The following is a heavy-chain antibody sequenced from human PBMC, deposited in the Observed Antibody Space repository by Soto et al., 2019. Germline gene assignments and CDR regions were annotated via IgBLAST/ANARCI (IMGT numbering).Heavy chain of an antibody. J-gene: IGHJ6*02. CDR2: ISYDGSNK. V-gene: IGHV3-30-3*01. Sequence: QVQLVESGGGVVQPGRSLRLSCAASGFTFSSYAMHWVRQAPGKGLEWVAGISYDGSNKYYADSVKGRFTISRDNSKNTLYLQMNSLRAEDTAVYYCARDVEGEWELGGPTGMDVWGQGTTVTVSS. D-gene: IGHD1-26*01. CDR1: GFTFSSYA. CDR3: ARDVEGEWELGGPTGMDV.